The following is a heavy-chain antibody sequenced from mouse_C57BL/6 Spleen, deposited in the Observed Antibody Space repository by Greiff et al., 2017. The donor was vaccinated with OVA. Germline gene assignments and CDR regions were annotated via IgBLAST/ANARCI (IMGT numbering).Heavy chain of an antibody. CDR1: GYTFTDYE. Sequence: VQLQQSGAELVRPGASVTLSCKASGYTFTDYEMHWVKQTPVHGLEWVGAIDPETGGTDYNQKFKGKAILTADKSSSTAYMELRSLTSEDSAVYYYTRKEDYDGYLDYWGQGTTLTVSS. J-gene: IGHJ2*01. CDR2: IDPETGGT. D-gene: IGHD2-3*01. CDR3: TRKEDYDGYLDY. V-gene: IGHV1-15*01.